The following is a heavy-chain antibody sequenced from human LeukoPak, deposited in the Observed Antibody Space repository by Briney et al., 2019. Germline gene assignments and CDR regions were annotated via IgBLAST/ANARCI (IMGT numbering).Heavy chain of an antibody. J-gene: IGHJ4*02. CDR1: GFTFSSYA. CDR2: ISYDGSNK. D-gene: IGHD3-22*01. Sequence: TGGSLRLSCAASGFTFSSYAMHWVRQAPGKGLEWVALISYDGSNKYYADSVKARFIISRDNSKNTVYLQMNSLRAEDTAVYYCARDINVYYDSSGYSYWGQGTLVTVPS. CDR3: ARDINVYYDSSGYSY. V-gene: IGHV3-30*04.